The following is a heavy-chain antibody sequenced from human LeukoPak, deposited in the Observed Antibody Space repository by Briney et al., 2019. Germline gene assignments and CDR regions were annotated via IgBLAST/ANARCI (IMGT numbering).Heavy chain of an antibody. CDR1: GFTFNTYS. CDR3: ARGGYGSGNYPPAY. D-gene: IGHD3-10*01. Sequence: PGGSLRLSCAASGFTFNTYSMNWVRQAPGKGLQWISYISSSGNTIYYTDSVQGRFIISRDNAKNSLYLQMNNLRAEDTAVYYCARGGYGSGNYPPAYWGQGTLVTVSS. CDR2: ISSSGNTI. J-gene: IGHJ4*02. V-gene: IGHV3-48*01.